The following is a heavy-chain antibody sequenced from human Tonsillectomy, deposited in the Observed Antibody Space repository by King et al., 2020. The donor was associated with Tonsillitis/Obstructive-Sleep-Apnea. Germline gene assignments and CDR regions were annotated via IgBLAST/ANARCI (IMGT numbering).Heavy chain of an antibody. CDR3: ARGALPAAINCWFDP. J-gene: IGHJ5*02. Sequence: VQLVESGGGLVQPGGSLRLSCSASGFTFSTYAMHWVRQAPGKGLEYVSTISSNGGSTYYADSVKGRFTISRDTSKNTLYLQMTSLRPEDTAVYYCARGALPAAINCWFDPWGQGTLVTVSS. CDR1: GFTFSTYA. CDR2: ISSNGGST. D-gene: IGHD2-2*02. V-gene: IGHV3-64D*06.